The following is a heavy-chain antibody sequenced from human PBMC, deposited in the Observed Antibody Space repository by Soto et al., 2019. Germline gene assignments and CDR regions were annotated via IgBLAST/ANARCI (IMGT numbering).Heavy chain of an antibody. J-gene: IGHJ3*02. V-gene: IGHV4-39*01. Sequence: PSETLSLTCTVSGGSISSSSYYWGWIRQPPGKGLEWIGSIYYSGSTYYNPSLKSRVTISVDTSKNQFSLKLSSVTAADTAVYYSARHVKESSGRDADAAFDIWGQGTMVTVSS. CDR3: ARHVKESSGRDADAAFDI. D-gene: IGHD6-19*01. CDR2: IYYSGST. CDR1: GGSISSSSYY.